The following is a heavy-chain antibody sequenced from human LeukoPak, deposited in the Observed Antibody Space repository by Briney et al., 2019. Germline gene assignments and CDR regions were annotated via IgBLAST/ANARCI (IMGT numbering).Heavy chain of an antibody. CDR3: ARTMVRGLDFDY. CDR2: IYTSGST. Sequence: PSETLSLTCTVSGGSISSYYWGWIRQPAGKGLEWIGRIYTSGSTNYNPSLESRVTMSVDTSKNQFSLKLSSVTAADTAVYYCARTMVRGLDFDYWGQGTLVTVSS. D-gene: IGHD3-10*01. CDR1: GGSISSYY. J-gene: IGHJ4*02. V-gene: IGHV4-4*07.